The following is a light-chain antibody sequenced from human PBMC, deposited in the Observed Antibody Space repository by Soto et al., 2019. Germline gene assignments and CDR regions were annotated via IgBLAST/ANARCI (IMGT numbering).Light chain of an antibody. V-gene: IGLV1-44*01. CDR2: SNN. CDR1: SSNIGSNT. J-gene: IGLJ1*01. CDR3: QSYDNSLSGFYV. Sequence: QSVLTQPPSASGTPGQRVTISCSGSSSNIGSNTVNWYQQLPGTAPKLLIYSNNQRPSGVPDRFSGSKSGTSASLAISGLQSEDEADYYCQSYDNSLSGFYVFGTGTKVTVL.